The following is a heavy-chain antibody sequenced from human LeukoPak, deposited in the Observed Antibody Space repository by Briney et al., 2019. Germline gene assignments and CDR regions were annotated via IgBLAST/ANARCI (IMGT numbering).Heavy chain of an antibody. CDR2: ININGSST. D-gene: IGHD3-3*01. V-gene: IGHV3-74*01. CDR3: EIVFGA. J-gene: IGHJ5*02. CDR1: GFTSSSYW. Sequence: SLRLSSGVSGFTSSSYWMHWVSQAPGKGMVLASRININGSSTSYADFVKSPFTTSRDNAKNTVYLQMNSLRVDDTAIYYCEIVFGAWGQGTLVTVSS.